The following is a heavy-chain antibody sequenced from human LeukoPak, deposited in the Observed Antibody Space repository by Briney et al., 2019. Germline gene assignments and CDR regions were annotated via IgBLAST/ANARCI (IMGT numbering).Heavy chain of an antibody. J-gene: IGHJ4*02. CDR3: AKTYYDFWSGYSAFDY. D-gene: IGHD3-3*01. CDR2: ISGSGGST. Sequence: GGSLRLSCAASGFTFSSYAMSWVRQAPGKGLEWVSAISGSGGSTYYADSVKGRFTISRDNSKNTLYLQMNSLRAEDTAVYYCAKTYYDFWSGYSAFDYWGQGTLATVSS. CDR1: GFTFSSYA. V-gene: IGHV3-23*01.